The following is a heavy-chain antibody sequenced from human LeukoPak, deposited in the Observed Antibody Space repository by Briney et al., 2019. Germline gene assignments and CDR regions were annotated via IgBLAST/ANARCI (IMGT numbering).Heavy chain of an antibody. V-gene: IGHV4-59*12. D-gene: IGHD6-13*01. CDR1: GGSISSYY. J-gene: IGHJ3*02. Sequence: SETLSLTCTVSGGSISSYYWSWIRQPPGKGLEWIGYIYYSGSTNYNPSLKSRVTMSVDTSKNQFSLKLSSVTAADTAVYYCARSSSSPRRDAFDIWGQGTMVTVSS. CDR2: IYYSGST. CDR3: ARSSSSPRRDAFDI.